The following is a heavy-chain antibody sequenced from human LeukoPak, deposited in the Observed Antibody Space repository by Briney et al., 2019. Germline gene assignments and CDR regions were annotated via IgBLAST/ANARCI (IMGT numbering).Heavy chain of an antibody. Sequence: GGSLRLSCAASGFTFSSYAMHWVRQAPGKGLEWVAVISYDGSNKYYADSVKGRFTISRDNSKNTLYLQMNSLRAEDTAVYYCARDPSGYYFGGYFDYWGQRTLVTVSS. CDR2: ISYDGSNK. CDR3: ARDPSGYYFGGYFDY. D-gene: IGHD3-22*01. V-gene: IGHV3-30-3*01. CDR1: GFTFSSYA. J-gene: IGHJ4*02.